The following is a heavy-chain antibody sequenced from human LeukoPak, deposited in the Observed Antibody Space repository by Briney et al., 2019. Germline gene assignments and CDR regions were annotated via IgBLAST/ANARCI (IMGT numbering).Heavy chain of an antibody. D-gene: IGHD5-12*01. CDR1: GFTFSSYS. J-gene: IGHJ4*02. V-gene: IGHV3-21*01. CDR2: ISSSSSYI. CDR3: ARGGRNSGYDYDY. Sequence: GGSLRLSCAASGFTFSSYSMNWVRQAPGKGLEWVSSISSSSSYIYYADSVKGRFTISRDNAKNSLYLQMNSLRAEDTAVYYCARGGRNSGYDYDYWGQGTLVTVSS.